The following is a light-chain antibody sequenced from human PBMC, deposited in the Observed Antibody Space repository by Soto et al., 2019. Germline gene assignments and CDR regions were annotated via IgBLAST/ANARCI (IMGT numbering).Light chain of an antibody. CDR3: QQYNYYWT. CDR2: DAS. V-gene: IGKV1-5*01. CDR1: QNINTL. J-gene: IGKJ1*01. Sequence: DIQMTQSPSTLSSSVGDRVTITCRASQNINTLLAWYQQKPGKAPKLLISDASNLESGAPSRFSGSGSGTEFTLTISSLQPDDFATYFCQQYNYYWTFGQGTTLEI.